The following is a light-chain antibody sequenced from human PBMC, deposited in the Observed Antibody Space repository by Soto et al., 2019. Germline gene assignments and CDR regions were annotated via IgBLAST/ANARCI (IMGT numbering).Light chain of an antibody. V-gene: IGKV1-39*01. Sequence: DLQMTQSPSSLSASVGDRVTITCRASESIARHLNWYQQKPGKAPKLMIYAASSLQNGVPSRFRGGGSGTDFTLTINNLQAEDFAAYYCQQTYSTLSITFGQGTRLQIK. J-gene: IGKJ5*01. CDR2: AAS. CDR3: QQTYSTLSIT. CDR1: ESIARH.